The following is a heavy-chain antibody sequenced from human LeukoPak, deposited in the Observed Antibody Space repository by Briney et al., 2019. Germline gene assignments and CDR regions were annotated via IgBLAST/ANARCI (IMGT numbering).Heavy chain of an antibody. CDR2: ISSSGSTI. CDR1: GFTFSDYY. CDR3: ARASLTRFGVITQYYFDS. J-gene: IGHJ4*02. Sequence: PGGSLRLSCAASGFTFSDYYMSWIRQAPGKGLEWVSCISSSGSTIYYADSVKGRFTISRDNAKNSLYLQMNSLRVEDTAIYYCARASLTRFGVITQYYFDSWGQGTLVTVSS. D-gene: IGHD3-3*01. V-gene: IGHV3-11*04.